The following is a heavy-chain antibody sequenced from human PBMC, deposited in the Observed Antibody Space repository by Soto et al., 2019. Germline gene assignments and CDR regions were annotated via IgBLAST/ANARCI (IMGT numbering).Heavy chain of an antibody. CDR2: VKGDGSNR. V-gene: IGHV3-74*01. CDR1: GLTFNTYW. J-gene: IGHJ3*02. Sequence: GGSLRLSCAASGLTFNTYWMHWVRQAPGKGLVWVSRVKGDGSNRTYADSVKGRFTTSRDNTKNTLYLQMNRLRPEDNAVYYCARGQWPANDVLDIWGHGTMVTVSS. CDR3: ARGQWPANDVLDI. D-gene: IGHD6-19*01.